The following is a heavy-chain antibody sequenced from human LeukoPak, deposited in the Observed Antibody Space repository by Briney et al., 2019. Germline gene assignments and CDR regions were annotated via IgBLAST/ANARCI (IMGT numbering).Heavy chain of an antibody. CDR2: ITTTSGSP. CDR1: GFTFSNYA. CDR3: ASNYASGSYFPSPDY. D-gene: IGHD3-10*01. J-gene: IGHJ4*02. Sequence: GGSLRLSCAASGFTFSNYAMTWVRQAPGKGLEWVSSITTTSGSPYYADSVKGRFTISRDNSRDTLYLQMSSLRAEDTAVYFCASNYASGSYFPSPDYWGQGTLVTVSS. V-gene: IGHV3-23*01.